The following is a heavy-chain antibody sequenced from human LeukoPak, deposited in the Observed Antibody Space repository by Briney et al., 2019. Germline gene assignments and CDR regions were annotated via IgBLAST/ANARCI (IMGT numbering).Heavy chain of an antibody. Sequence: KPSETLSLTCAVYGGSFSGYYWSWIRQPPGKGLEWIGEINHSGSTNYNPPLKSRVTISVDTSKNQFSLKLSSVTAADTAVYYCASLTDGSGKTFNWFDPWGQGTLVTVSS. D-gene: IGHD3-10*01. CDR1: GGSFSGYY. CDR3: ASLTDGSGKTFNWFDP. CDR2: INHSGST. V-gene: IGHV4-34*01. J-gene: IGHJ5*02.